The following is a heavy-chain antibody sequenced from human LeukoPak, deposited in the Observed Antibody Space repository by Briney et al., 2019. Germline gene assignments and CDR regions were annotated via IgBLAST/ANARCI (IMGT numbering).Heavy chain of an antibody. CDR2: IYYSGST. Sequence: SETLSLTCTVSGGSISSYYWSWIRQPPGKGLEWIGYIYYSGSTNYNPSLKSRVTISVDTSKNQFSLKLSSVTAADTAVYYCARDRYGSGSYNYWGQGTLVTVSS. V-gene: IGHV4-59*12. J-gene: IGHJ4*02. CDR1: GGSISSYY. CDR3: ARDRYGSGSYNY. D-gene: IGHD3-10*01.